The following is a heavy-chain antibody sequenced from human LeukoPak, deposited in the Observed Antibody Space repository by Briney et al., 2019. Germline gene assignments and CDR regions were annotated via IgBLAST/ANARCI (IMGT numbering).Heavy chain of an antibody. D-gene: IGHD4-11*01. CDR1: GFTFSDYY. Sequence: GGSLRLSCAASGFTFSDYYMSWIRQAPGKGLEWVSYISSSGSTIYYADSVKGRFTISRDNAKNSLYLQMNSLRAEDTAVYYCARTRYATVTIRGYFDYWGQGTLVTVSS. CDR2: ISSSGSTI. CDR3: ARTRYATVTIRGYFDY. J-gene: IGHJ4*02. V-gene: IGHV3-11*04.